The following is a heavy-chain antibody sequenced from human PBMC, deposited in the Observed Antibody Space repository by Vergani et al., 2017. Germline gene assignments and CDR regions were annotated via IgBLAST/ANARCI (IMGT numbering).Heavy chain of an antibody. Sequence: QVQLQESGPGLVKPSQTLSLTCTVSGGSISSGGYYWSWIRQHPGKGLEWIGYIYYSGSTYYNPSLKSRVTISVDTSKNQFSLKLSSVTAADTAVYYGARGPDDDYGDYIGYYYMDVWGKGTTVTVSS. CDR2: IYYSGST. V-gene: IGHV4-31*03. CDR3: ARGPDDDYGDYIGYYYMDV. CDR1: GGSISSGGYY. J-gene: IGHJ6*03. D-gene: IGHD4-17*01.